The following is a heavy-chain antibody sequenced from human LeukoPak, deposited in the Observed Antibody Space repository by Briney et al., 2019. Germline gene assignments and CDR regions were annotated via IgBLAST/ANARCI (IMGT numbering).Heavy chain of an antibody. J-gene: IGHJ4*02. CDR2: ISDDGTNK. Sequence: QPGGSLRLSCAASGFTFSDYYMSWIRQAPGKGLEWVALISDDGTNKYYADSVKGRFIISRDNSQNTLYLQMNSLRVEDTAIYYCAKERNMWMHLSLAETYFDYWGPGTLVTVSS. V-gene: IGHV3-30*18. CDR3: AKERNMWMHLSLAETYFDY. CDR1: GFTFSDYY. D-gene: IGHD5-18*01.